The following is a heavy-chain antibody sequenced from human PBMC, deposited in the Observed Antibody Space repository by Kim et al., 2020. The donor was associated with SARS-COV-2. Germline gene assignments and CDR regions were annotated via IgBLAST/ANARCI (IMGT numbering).Heavy chain of an antibody. D-gene: IGHD5-18*01. CDR3: AREEYSYGPQGVYYYYMDV. Sequence: GGSLRLSCAASGFTFSSYAMHWVRQAPGKGLEWVAVISYDGSNKYYADSVKGRFTISRDNSKNTLYLQMNSLRAEDTAVYYCAREEYSYGPQGVYYYYMDVWGKGTTVTVSS. CDR2: ISYDGSNK. CDR1: GFTFSSYA. J-gene: IGHJ6*03. V-gene: IGHV3-30-3*01.